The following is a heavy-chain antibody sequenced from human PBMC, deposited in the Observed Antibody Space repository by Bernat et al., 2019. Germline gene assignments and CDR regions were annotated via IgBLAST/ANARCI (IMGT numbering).Heavy chain of an antibody. CDR1: GFTFSSYA. CDR3: ARSRPEYYFDY. CDR2: ISYDGSNK. V-gene: IGHV3-30-3*01. Sequence: QVQLVESGGGVVQPGRSLRLSCAASGFTFSSYAMHWVRQAPGKGLEWVAVISYDGSNKYYADSVRGRFTISRDNAKNSLYLQMNSLRAEDTAVYYCARSRPEYYFDYWGQGTLVTVS. J-gene: IGHJ4*02.